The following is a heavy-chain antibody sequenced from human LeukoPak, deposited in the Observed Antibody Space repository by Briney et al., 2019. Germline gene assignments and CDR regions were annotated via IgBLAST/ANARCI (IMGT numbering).Heavy chain of an antibody. J-gene: IGHJ4*02. Sequence: SETLSLTCAVYGGSFSGYYWTWIRQPPGKGLEWVGEINHSGSTNYNPSLKSRVTISVDTSKNQFSLKLTSVTAADTAVYYCASGGWYRGYWGQGTLVTVSS. CDR2: INHSGST. CDR3: ASGGWYRGY. D-gene: IGHD6-19*01. V-gene: IGHV4-34*01. CDR1: GGSFSGYY.